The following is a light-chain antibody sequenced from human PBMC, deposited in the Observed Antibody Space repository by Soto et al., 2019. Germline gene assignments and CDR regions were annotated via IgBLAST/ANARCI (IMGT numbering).Light chain of an antibody. J-gene: IGKJ4*01. CDR2: DAS. Sequence: EIVLTQSPATLSLSPGERATLSCRASQSVSSYLAWYQQKPGQAPRLLIYDASNRATGIPARFSGSGSGTDFTLTISSLEPEDVAVYYCKQSSDWPPLTFGGGTKVEIK. CDR1: QSVSSY. V-gene: IGKV3-11*01. CDR3: KQSSDWPPLT.